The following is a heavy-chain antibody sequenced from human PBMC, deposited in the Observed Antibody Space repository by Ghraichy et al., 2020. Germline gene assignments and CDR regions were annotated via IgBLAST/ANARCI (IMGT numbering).Heavy chain of an antibody. V-gene: IGHV1-69*13. D-gene: IGHD3-3*01. CDR3: ARRKSDFWSGYYYGMDV. J-gene: IGHJ6*02. Sequence: SVKVTCKASGGTFSSYAISWVRQAPGQGLEWMGGIIPIFGTANYAQKFQGRVTITADESTSTAYMELSSLRSEDTAVYYCARRKSDFWSGYYYGMDVWGQGTTVTVSS. CDR1: GGTFSSYA. CDR2: IIPIFGTA.